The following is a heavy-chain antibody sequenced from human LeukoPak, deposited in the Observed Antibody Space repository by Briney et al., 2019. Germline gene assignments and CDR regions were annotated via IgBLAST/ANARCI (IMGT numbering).Heavy chain of an antibody. CDR1: GYTFTGYY. J-gene: IGHJ4*02. CDR3: AREGGRYCSSTSCYLYY. Sequence: ASVKVSCEASGYTFTGYYMHWVRQAPGQGHEWMGWINPNSGGTNYAQKFQGRVTMTRDTSISTAYMELSRLRSDDTAVYYCAREGGRYCSSTSCYLYYWGQGTLVTVSS. CDR2: INPNSGGT. V-gene: IGHV1-2*02. D-gene: IGHD2-2*01.